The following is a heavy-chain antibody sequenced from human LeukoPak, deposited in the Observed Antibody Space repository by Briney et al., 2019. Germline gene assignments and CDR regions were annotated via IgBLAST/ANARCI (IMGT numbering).Heavy chain of an antibody. CDR1: GFSFSGSW. CDR3: ADLGYTD. CDR2: IKNDGSDK. Sequence: GGSLRLSCEASGFSFSGSWMTWVRQAPGKGLEWVATIKNDGSDKYYVDSVKGRFPLSRDNAKNSLYLQMNSLRVEDTAVYYCADLGYTDGGQGTLVTVSS. J-gene: IGHJ4*02. D-gene: IGHD2-15*01. V-gene: IGHV3-7*01.